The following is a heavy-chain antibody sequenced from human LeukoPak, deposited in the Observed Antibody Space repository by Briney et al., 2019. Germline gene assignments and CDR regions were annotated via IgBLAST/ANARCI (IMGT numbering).Heavy chain of an antibody. J-gene: IGHJ4*02. CDR1: GCTFTSYD. V-gene: IGHV1-8*01. Sequence: ASVKVSCKASGCTFTSYDINWVRQATGQGLERMGWMNPNSGNTGYAQKFQGRVTMTRNTSISTAYMELSSLRSEDTAVYYCARAGGYCGRISCPYYFDYWGQGSLVAVSS. CDR2: MNPNSGNT. CDR3: ARAGGYCGRISCPYYFDY. D-gene: IGHD2-15*01.